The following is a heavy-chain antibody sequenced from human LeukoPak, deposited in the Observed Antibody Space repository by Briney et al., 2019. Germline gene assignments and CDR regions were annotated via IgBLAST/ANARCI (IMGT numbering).Heavy chain of an antibody. Sequence: PSETLSLTCTVSGGSISSGSYDWSWIRQPAGKGLEWIGRMCTSGSTNYNPSLKSQITISVDTSKNQFSLKLSSVTAADTAVYYCARESSHYYDSSGYRWGQGTLVTVSS. J-gene: IGHJ4*02. CDR3: ARESSHYYDSSGYR. V-gene: IGHV4-61*02. CDR1: GGSISSGSYD. D-gene: IGHD3-22*01. CDR2: MCTSGST.